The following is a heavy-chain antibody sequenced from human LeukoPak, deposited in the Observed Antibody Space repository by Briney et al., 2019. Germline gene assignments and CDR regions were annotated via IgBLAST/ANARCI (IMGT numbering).Heavy chain of an antibody. V-gene: IGHV4-39*01. CDR1: GGSITSYPYN. Sequence: SETLSLTCTVSGGSITSYPYNWGWIRQPPGKGREWIGTISYSGNTYYNPSLKSRVTISADMSKNQFSLKLKSVTAADTALYYCATQPTGYPNWFDPWGQGTLVTVSS. D-gene: IGHD3-9*01. CDR3: ATQPTGYPNWFDP. CDR2: ISYSGNT. J-gene: IGHJ5*02.